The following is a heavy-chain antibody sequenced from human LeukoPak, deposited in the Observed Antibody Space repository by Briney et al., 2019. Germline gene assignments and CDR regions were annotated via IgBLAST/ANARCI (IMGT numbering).Heavy chain of an antibody. CDR2: ISSSSSYI. V-gene: IGHV3-21*01. CDR1: GFTFSSYS. D-gene: IGHD3-22*01. CDR3: ARGEGFGGYDSSGYYDY. J-gene: IGHJ4*02. Sequence: PGGSLRLSCAASGFTFSSYSMNWVRQAPGKGLEWVSSISSSSSYIYYADSVKGRFTISRDNAKNSLYLQMNSLRAEDTAVYYCARGEGFGGYDSSGYYDYWGQGTLVTVSS.